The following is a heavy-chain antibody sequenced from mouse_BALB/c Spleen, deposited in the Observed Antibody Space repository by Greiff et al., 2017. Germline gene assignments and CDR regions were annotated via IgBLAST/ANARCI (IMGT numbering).Heavy chain of an antibody. Sequence: EVKLMESGGGLVQPGGSRKLSCAASGFTFSSFGMHWVRQAPEKGLEWVAYISSGSSTIYYADTVKGRFTISRDNPKNTLFLQMTSLRSEDTAMYYCVKGRYAMDYWGQGTSVTVSS. CDR3: VKGRYAMDY. V-gene: IGHV5-17*02. CDR2: ISSGSSTI. CDR1: GFTFSSFG. J-gene: IGHJ4*01.